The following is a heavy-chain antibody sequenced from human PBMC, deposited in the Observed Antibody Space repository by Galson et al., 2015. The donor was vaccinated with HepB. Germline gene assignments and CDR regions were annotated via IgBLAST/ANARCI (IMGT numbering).Heavy chain of an antibody. V-gene: IGHV3-30-3*01. CDR2: ISYEERNN. CDR3: ARSQGVVTARAHLNWFDP. J-gene: IGHJ5*02. CDR1: GFTFSSYA. D-gene: IGHD2-21*02. Sequence: SLRLSCTASGFTFSSYAMPWVRQAPGKGLEWVAVISYEERNNDYADSVKGRFTISRDNSKNTLYLQMNRLIAEDTAVYYCARSQGVVTARAHLNWFDPWGQGTLVTVSS.